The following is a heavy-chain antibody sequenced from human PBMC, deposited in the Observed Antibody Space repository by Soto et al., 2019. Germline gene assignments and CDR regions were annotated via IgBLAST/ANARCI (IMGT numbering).Heavy chain of an antibody. CDR3: ARDAGGGEGAFDI. Sequence: QVQLVESGGGVVQPGRSLRLSCAASGFTFSSYGMHWVRQAPGKGLEWVAVIWYDGSNKYYADSVKGRFTISRDNSKNTRYLQMNSLRAEDTAVYYCARDAGGGEGAFDIWGQGTMVTVSS. V-gene: IGHV3-33*01. D-gene: IGHD4-17*01. CDR1: GFTFSSYG. J-gene: IGHJ3*02. CDR2: IWYDGSNK.